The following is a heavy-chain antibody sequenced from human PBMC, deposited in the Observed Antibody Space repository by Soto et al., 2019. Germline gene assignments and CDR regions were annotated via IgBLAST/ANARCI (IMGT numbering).Heavy chain of an antibody. V-gene: IGHV3-15*01. CDR1: GFTFSNAW. Sequence: GGSLRLSCAASGFTFSNAWMSWVRQAPGKGLEWVGRIKSKTDGGTTDYAEPVKGRFTISRDDSKNTLYLQMNSLKTEDTAVYYCTTGGTPDYDILTGRPYGMDVWGQGTTVTVSS. CDR2: IKSKTDGGTT. CDR3: TTGGTPDYDILTGRPYGMDV. J-gene: IGHJ6*02. D-gene: IGHD3-9*01.